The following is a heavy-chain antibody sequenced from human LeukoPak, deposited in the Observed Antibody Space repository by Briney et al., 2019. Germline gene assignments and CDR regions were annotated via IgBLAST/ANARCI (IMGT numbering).Heavy chain of an antibody. Sequence: SETLSLTCIGSGDSITNSYWTWIRQPAGKGLEWIGRIYSTGSPNYHPSFKSRATMSIDTSKNQFSLRLSSVTAADTAVYYCARDRPIDHWGQGTLVAVSS. J-gene: IGHJ4*02. V-gene: IGHV4-4*07. CDR1: GDSITNSY. CDR2: IYSTGSP. CDR3: ARDRPIDH.